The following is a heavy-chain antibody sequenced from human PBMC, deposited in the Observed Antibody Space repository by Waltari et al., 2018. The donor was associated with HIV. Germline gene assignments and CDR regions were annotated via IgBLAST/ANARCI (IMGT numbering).Heavy chain of an antibody. CDR1: GASISSYY. V-gene: IGHV4-59*01. CDR2: TFYSGST. CDR3: ARGANWFDP. Sequence: QVQLQASGPGLVKPSETLSLTCTVSGASISSYYWTWIRQPPGKGLGWIGYTFYSGSTNYNPPLKSRVTISVDTAKNQLTLKLTSVTAADTAVYYWARGANWFDPWGQGTLVTVSS. J-gene: IGHJ5*02.